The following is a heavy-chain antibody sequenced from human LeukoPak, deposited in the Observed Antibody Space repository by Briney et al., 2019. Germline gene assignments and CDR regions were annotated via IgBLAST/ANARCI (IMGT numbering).Heavy chain of an antibody. J-gene: IGHJ3*02. D-gene: IGHD4-17*01. CDR2: ISSSSSYI. Sequence: GGSLRLSCAASGCTFSNAWMNWVRQAPGKGLEWVSSISSSSSYIYYADSVKGRFTISRDNAKNSLYLQMNSLRAEDTAVYYCTRAVYGFDAFDIWGQGTMVTVSS. V-gene: IGHV3-21*01. CDR1: GCTFSNAW. CDR3: TRAVYGFDAFDI.